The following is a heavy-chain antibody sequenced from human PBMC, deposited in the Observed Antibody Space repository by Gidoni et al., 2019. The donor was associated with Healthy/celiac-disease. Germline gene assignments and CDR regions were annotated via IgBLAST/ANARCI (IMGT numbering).Heavy chain of an antibody. V-gene: IGHV1-3*01. CDR3: ARSVADKGYSSGWSDFDY. Sequence: QVQLVQSGAEVKKPGASVKVSCTASGYTFTSYAMHWVRQAPGQRLEWMGWINAGNGNTKYSQKFQGRVTITRDTSASTAYMELSSLRSEDTAVYYCARSVADKGYSSGWSDFDYWGQGTLVTVSS. D-gene: IGHD6-19*01. CDR1: GYTFTSYA. J-gene: IGHJ4*02. CDR2: INAGNGNT.